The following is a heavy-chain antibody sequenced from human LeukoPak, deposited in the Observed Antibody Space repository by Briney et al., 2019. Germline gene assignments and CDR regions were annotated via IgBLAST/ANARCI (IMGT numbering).Heavy chain of an antibody. J-gene: IGHJ4*02. CDR2: ISGSGGST. V-gene: IGHV3-23*01. Sequence: AGGSLRLSCAASGFTFSSYAMSWVRQAPGKGLEWVSAISGSGGSTYYADSVKGRFTVSRDNAKNSLYLQMRSLRAEDTAVYYCARESITGHRDFDYWGQGTLVTVSS. CDR1: GFTFSSYA. D-gene: IGHD1-20*01. CDR3: ARESITGHRDFDY.